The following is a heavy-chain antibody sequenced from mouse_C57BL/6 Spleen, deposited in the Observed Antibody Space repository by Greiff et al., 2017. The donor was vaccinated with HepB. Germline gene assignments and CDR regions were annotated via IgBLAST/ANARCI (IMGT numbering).Heavy chain of an antibody. J-gene: IGHJ2*01. D-gene: IGHD2-4*01. Sequence: QVQLQQPGAELVNPGASVNLSCKASGYTLTSYWMHWVKQRPGQGLEWIGEINPSNGRTNYNEKFKSKATLTVDKSSRTAYMQLSSPTSEDSAVYYCARLLINFDYWGQGTTRTVSS. V-gene: IGHV1S81*02. CDR2: INPSNGRT. CDR1: GYTLTSYW. CDR3: ARLLINFDY.